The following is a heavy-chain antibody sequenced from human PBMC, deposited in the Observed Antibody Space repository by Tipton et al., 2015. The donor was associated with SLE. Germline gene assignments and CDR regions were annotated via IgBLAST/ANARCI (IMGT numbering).Heavy chain of an antibody. J-gene: IGHJ3*02. CDR2: IYTSGST. CDR1: GGSISSYY. CDR3: ARDPSTKDAFDI. V-gene: IGHV4-4*07. Sequence: TLSLTCTVSGGSISSYYWSWIRQPAGKGLEWIGRIYTSGSTNYNPSLKGRVTMSVDTSKNQFSLKLSSVTAADTAVYYCARDPSTKDAFDIWGQGTMVTVSS.